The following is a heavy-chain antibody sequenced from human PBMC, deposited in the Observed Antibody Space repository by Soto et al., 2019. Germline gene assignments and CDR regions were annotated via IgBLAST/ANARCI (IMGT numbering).Heavy chain of an antibody. CDR1: GFTFGAHS. D-gene: IGHD1-1*01. J-gene: IGHJ3*01. CDR2: IRSMPHGGTP. CDR3: ARHDNFAYDL. Sequence: GGSLRLSCTGSGFTFGAHSLSWFRQAPGKGLEWVGFIRSMPHGGTPDYAASVKGRFTISRDDSKSIAYLQMNSMKTEDTAVYFCARHDNFAYDLWGQGTMVTVXS. V-gene: IGHV3-49*03.